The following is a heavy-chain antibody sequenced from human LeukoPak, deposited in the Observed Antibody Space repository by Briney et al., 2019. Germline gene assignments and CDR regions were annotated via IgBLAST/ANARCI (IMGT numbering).Heavy chain of an antibody. V-gene: IGHV3-23*01. Sequence: GGPLRLSCAASGFTFSSYAMSWVRQAPGKGLEWVSAISGSGGSTYYADSVKGRFTISRDNSKNTLYLQMNSLRAEDTAVYYCAKDRTGYSSSWYDYWGQGTLVTVSS. CDR1: GFTFSSYA. CDR2: ISGSGGST. D-gene: IGHD6-13*01. J-gene: IGHJ4*02. CDR3: AKDRTGYSSSWYDY.